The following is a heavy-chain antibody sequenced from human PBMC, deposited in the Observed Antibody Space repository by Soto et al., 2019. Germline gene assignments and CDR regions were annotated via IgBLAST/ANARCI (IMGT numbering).Heavy chain of an antibody. D-gene: IGHD3-22*01. V-gene: IGHV3-23*01. CDR2: ISGSAGSA. CDR1: GFTFSSYA. J-gene: IGHJ4*02. Sequence: PGGSLRLSCAASGFTFSSYAMNWVRQAPGKGLEWVSGISGSAGSAYYADSVKGRFTISRDNSKNTLFLQMNSLRAEDTAVYYCAKVYDSSVFYHSDYWGQGTLVTVSS. CDR3: AKVYDSSVFYHSDY.